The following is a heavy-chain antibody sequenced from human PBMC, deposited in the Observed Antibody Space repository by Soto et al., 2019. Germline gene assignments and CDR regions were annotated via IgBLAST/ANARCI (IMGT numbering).Heavy chain of an antibody. D-gene: IGHD4-17*01. V-gene: IGHV1-8*01. CDR1: GYTFTSYD. CDR3: ARGPLPTVTASLYYCYYPGDV. J-gene: IGHJ6*02. CDR2: MNPNSGNT. Sequence: QVQLVQSGAEVQKPGASVKVSCKASGYTFTSYDINWVRPATGQGLEWMGWMNPNSGNTGYAQKLQGRVTMARTTSISTGHMELRSVRSDDTAVYYCARGPLPTVTASLYYCYYPGDVWGQGTPGTVFS.